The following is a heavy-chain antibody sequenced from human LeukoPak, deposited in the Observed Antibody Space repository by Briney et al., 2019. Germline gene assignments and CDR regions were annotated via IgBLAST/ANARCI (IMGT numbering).Heavy chain of an antibody. Sequence: GGSLRLSCAASGFTFSSYSMNWVRQAPGKGLEWVSSISSSSSYIYYADSVKGRFTTSRDNAKNSLYLQMNSLRAEDTAVYYCARDPLSGYGDYVGYWGQGTLVTVSS. J-gene: IGHJ4*02. D-gene: IGHD4-17*01. CDR1: GFTFSSYS. CDR3: ARDPLSGYGDYVGY. CDR2: ISSSSSYI. V-gene: IGHV3-21*01.